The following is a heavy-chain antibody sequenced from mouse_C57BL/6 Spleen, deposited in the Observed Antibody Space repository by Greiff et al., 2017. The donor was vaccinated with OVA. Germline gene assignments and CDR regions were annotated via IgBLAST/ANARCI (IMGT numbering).Heavy chain of an antibody. Sequence: EVQLVESGGGLVQPGGSLKLSCAASGFTFSDYYMYWVRQTPEKRLEWVAYISNGGGSTYYPDTVKGRFTISRDNAKNTLYLQMSRLKSEDTAMYYCARQNYDYPMDYWGQGTSVTVSS. CDR1: GFTFSDYY. CDR2: ISNGGGST. D-gene: IGHD2-4*01. J-gene: IGHJ4*01. CDR3: ARQNYDYPMDY. V-gene: IGHV5-12*01.